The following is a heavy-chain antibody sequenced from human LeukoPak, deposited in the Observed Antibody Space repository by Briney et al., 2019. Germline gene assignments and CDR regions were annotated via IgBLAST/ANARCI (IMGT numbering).Heavy chain of an antibody. Sequence: GGSLRLSCAASGFPFSSYAMSWVRQAPGKGLEWVSAFSGGGGTYYADSVKGRFTITRDNSKNTLYLQMNSLRAEDTAIYYCAKRGYYDSSGSYAPLDYWGQGTLVTVSS. CDR3: AKRGYYDSSGSYAPLDY. D-gene: IGHD3-22*01. CDR1: GFPFSSYA. J-gene: IGHJ4*02. CDR2: FSGGGGT. V-gene: IGHV3-23*01.